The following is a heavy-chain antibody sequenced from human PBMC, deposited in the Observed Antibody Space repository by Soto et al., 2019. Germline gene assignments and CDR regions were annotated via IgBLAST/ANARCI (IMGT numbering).Heavy chain of an antibody. Sequence: GECLKISCKGSGYSFTSYWISWVRQMPGKGLEWMGRIDPSDSYTNYSPSFQGHVTISADKSISTAYLQWSSLKASDTAMYYCARGQMATIHPPVDYWGQGTLVTVSS. CDR3: ARGQMATIHPPVDY. CDR1: GYSFTSYW. D-gene: IGHD5-12*01. CDR2: IDPSDSYT. J-gene: IGHJ4*02. V-gene: IGHV5-10-1*01.